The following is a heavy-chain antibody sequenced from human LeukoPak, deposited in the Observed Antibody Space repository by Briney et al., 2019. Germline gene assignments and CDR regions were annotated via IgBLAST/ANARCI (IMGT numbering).Heavy chain of an antibody. CDR2: IHAIEGT. J-gene: IGHJ4*02. Sequence: SETLSLTCAVSGDSLSGHYWVWIRQPPGKGLEWIGEIHAIEGTNYNPSLRSRVTVSLDTSKNQFSLRMTSVTAADTAVYYCASGTDSRKLGYWGQGTLVTVSS. CDR3: ASGTDSRKLGY. V-gene: IGHV4-34*01. CDR1: GDSLSGHY. D-gene: IGHD3-22*01.